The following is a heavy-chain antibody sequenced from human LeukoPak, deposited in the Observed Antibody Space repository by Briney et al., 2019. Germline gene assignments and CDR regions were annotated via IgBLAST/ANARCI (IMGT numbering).Heavy chain of an antibody. Sequence: GRSLRLSCAASGFTFSSYGMHWARQAPGKGLEWVAVISYDGSNKYYADSVKGRFTISRDNSKNTLYLQMNSLRAEDTAVYYCAKIAIGNGYYYYYYMDVWGKGTTVTVSS. V-gene: IGHV3-30*18. CDR3: AKIAIGNGYYYYYYMDV. CDR2: ISYDGSNK. CDR1: GFTFSSYG. J-gene: IGHJ6*03. D-gene: IGHD2-8*01.